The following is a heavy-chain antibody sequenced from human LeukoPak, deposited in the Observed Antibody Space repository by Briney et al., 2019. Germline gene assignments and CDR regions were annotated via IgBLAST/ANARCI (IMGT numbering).Heavy chain of an antibody. J-gene: IGHJ4*02. CDR2: IYYSGST. V-gene: IGHV4-31*03. Sequence: SLTLSLTCTVSGGSISSGGYYWSWIRQHPGKGLEWIGYIYYSGSTYYNPSLKSRVTISVDTSKNQFSLKLSSVTAADTAVYYCARGLEEAAAGTAIDYWGQGTLVTVSS. CDR3: ARGLEEAAAGTAIDY. CDR1: GGSISSGGYY. D-gene: IGHD6-13*01.